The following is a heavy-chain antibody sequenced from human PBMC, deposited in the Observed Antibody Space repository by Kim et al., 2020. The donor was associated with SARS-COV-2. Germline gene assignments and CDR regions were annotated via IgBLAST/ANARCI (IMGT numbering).Heavy chain of an antibody. CDR3: ARDSRPPGGDTRFDP. V-gene: IGHV4-31*03. CDR1: GGSISSGAYS. Sequence: SETLSLTCTVSGGSISSGAYSWNWIRQHPGKVLEWSGYIYYSGSYYYNPSLRSRVTISVAPSENQFSLKLSSVTVADTAVYYCARDSRPPGGDTRFDPWG. J-gene: IGHJ5*02. CDR2: IYYSGSY. D-gene: IGHD2-21*02.